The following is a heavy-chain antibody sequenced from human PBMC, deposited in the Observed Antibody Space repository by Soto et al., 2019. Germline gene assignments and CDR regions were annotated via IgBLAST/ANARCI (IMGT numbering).Heavy chain of an antibody. J-gene: IGHJ3*02. Sequence: GGSLRLYCAASGFTFSSYAMSWVRQAPGKGLEWVSDISGSGGSTYYADSVKGRFTISRDNSKNTLYLQMNNLRAEDRAVYYCAKDLGVGDDAFDIWGQGTMVTVSS. CDR3: AKDLGVGDDAFDI. CDR2: ISGSGGST. V-gene: IGHV3-23*01. D-gene: IGHD1-26*01. CDR1: GFTFSSYA.